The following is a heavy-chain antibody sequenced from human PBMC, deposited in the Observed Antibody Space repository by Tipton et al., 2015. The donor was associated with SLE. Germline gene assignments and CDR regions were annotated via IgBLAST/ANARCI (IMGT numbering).Heavy chain of an antibody. J-gene: IGHJ4*02. D-gene: IGHD5-24*01. Sequence: RSLRLSCAASGFTFSYYDMYWVRQTPGKGLEWVAVIWSDGSNKYYGDSVKGRFTVSRDNSRDTVYLQMNSLRVDDTAVYYCARGAPTSQYYFDYWGRGALVTVSS. CDR2: IWSDGSNK. V-gene: IGHV3-33*01. CDR1: GFTFSYYD. CDR3: ARGAPTSQYYFDY.